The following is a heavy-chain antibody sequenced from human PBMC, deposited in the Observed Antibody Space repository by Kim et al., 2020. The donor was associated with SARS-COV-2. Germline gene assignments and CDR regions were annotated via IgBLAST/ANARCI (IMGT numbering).Heavy chain of an antibody. CDR1: GFTFNSYA. CDR3: AKVTSGSSGWFEYFHH. J-gene: IGHJ1*01. D-gene: IGHD6-19*01. CDR2: IRDSGGST. Sequence: GGSLRLSCAASGFTFNSYAMSWVRQAPGKGLEWVSGIRDSGGSTKYAESVKGRFSISRDNSKNTLYLQMDSLRAEDTAVYYCAKVTSGSSGWFEYFHHWGQGTLVTVSS. V-gene: IGHV3-23*01.